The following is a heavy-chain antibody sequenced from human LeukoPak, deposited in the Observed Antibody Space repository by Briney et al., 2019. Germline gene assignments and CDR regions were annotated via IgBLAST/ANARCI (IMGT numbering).Heavy chain of an antibody. CDR3: ARDQTGYGSGSNNSHNYYYYYYMDV. V-gene: IGHV4-4*02. Sequence: SETLSLTCAVSGGSISSSNWWSWVRQPPGKGLEWIGEIYHSGSTNYNPSLKSRVTISVDTSKNQFSLKLSSVTAADTAVYYCARDQTGYGSGSNNSHNYYYYYYMDVWGKGTTVTISS. D-gene: IGHD3-10*01. J-gene: IGHJ6*03. CDR2: IYHSGST. CDR1: GGSISSSNW.